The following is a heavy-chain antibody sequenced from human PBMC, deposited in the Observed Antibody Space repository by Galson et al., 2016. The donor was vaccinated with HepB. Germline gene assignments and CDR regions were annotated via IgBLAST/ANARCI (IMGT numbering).Heavy chain of an antibody. J-gene: IGHJ4*02. CDR2: ISHDGSNK. CDR1: GFSIGSYV. Sequence: SLRLSCAASGFSIGSYVMHWVRQAPGKGLEWVAVISHDGSNKWYADSVKGRFSISRDSSKNTLFLHMDSLRLEDTAVYLCARGYRGYAWDNWGQGTLVTVSS. CDR3: ARGYRGYAWDN. V-gene: IGHV3-30-3*01. D-gene: IGHD5-12*01.